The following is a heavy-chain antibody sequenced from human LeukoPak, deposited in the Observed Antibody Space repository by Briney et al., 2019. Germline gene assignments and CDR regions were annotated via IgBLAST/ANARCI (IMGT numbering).Heavy chain of an antibody. Sequence: GGSLRLSCAASGITFNSYTMNWVRQPPGKGLEWVSVISGSGGITNYADSVKGRFTVSRDSSKNTLYLQMNSLRAEDTAVYYCARGQRWELLGYYYYYMDVWGKGTTVTISS. V-gene: IGHV3-23*01. D-gene: IGHD1-26*01. J-gene: IGHJ6*03. CDR1: GITFNSYT. CDR3: ARGQRWELLGYYYYYMDV. CDR2: ISGSGGIT.